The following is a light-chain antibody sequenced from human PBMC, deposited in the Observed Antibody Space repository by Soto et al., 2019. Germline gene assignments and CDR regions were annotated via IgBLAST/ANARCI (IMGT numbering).Light chain of an antibody. CDR3: QQYNSYLYT. Sequence: DIQMTQSPSSLSASVEDRVIITCRASQSISNHLNWYQQKPGKAPKLLIFAASSLQSGVPSRFSGSGSGTEFTLTISSLQPDDFATYYCQQYNSYLYTFGQGTKVDIK. J-gene: IGKJ2*01. V-gene: IGKV1-17*01. CDR1: QSISNH. CDR2: AAS.